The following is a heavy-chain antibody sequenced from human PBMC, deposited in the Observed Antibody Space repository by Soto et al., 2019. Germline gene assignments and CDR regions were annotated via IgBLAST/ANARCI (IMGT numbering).Heavy chain of an antibody. D-gene: IGHD2-15*01. Sequence: SETLSLTCTVSGGSIISTISYWGWIRQPPGKGLEWIGSIHYSGSTYYNPSLKSRVTISVDTSKNQFSLKLSSVTAADTAVYYCARVVAATSHYFDYWGQGALVTVSS. CDR1: GGSIISTISY. V-gene: IGHV4-39*01. CDR2: IHYSGST. CDR3: ARVVAATSHYFDY. J-gene: IGHJ4*02.